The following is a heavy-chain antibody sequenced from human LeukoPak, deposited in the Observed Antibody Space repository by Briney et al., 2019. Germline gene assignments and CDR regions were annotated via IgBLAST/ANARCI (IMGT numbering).Heavy chain of an antibody. CDR3: AQSMVRVFDYYLGVGL. CDR1: GFIFSSCV. V-gene: IGHV3-30*18. Sequence: PGGSLTLTCLSTGFIFSSCVLYCFHQAPGKGLEWVAVISYDGSNKYYADSVKGRFTISRDNSKNTLYLQMNSLRAEDTAVYYCAQSMVRVFDYYLGVGLWAQGNTVTVSS. D-gene: IGHD3-10*01. CDR2: ISYDGSNK. J-gene: IGHJ6*01.